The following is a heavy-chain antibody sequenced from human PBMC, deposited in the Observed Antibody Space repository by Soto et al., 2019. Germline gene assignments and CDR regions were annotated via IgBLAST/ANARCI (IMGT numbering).Heavy chain of an antibody. D-gene: IGHD4-17*01. CDR2: ISYDGSHK. J-gene: IGHJ6*02. CDR1: GFTFSSYG. CDR3: AKERLDDYGDYVEEFYYYGLDV. Sequence: GGSLRLSCAASGFTFSSYGMHCVRQAPGKGLEWVAVISYDGSHKYYADSVNGRSTISRDNSKNTLYLQINSLRAEDTAVYYCAKERLDDYGDYVEEFYYYGLDVWAQGTTVTVSS. V-gene: IGHV3-30*18.